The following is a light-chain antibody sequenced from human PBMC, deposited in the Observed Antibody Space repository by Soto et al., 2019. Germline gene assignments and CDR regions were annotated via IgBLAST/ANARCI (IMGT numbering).Light chain of an antibody. Sequence: DIQMTQSPSTLSGSVGDRVTITCRASQTISSWLAWYQQTPGKAPKLLIYDASNLETGVPSRFSGSGSGTDFTFTISSLQPEDIATYYCQQYDNLLSFGGGTKVDIK. CDR2: DAS. V-gene: IGKV1-33*01. J-gene: IGKJ4*01. CDR3: QQYDNLLS. CDR1: QTISSW.